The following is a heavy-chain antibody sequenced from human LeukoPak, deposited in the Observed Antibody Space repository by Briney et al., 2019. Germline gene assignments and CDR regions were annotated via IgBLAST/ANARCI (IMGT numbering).Heavy chain of an antibody. D-gene: IGHD5-18*01. Sequence: ASVKVSCKASGGTFSSYAISWVRQAPGQGLEWMGGIIPIFGTANYAQKFQGRVTITADESTSTAYMELSSLRSEDTAVYYCARGGYSYGNWFDPWGQGTLVTVSS. CDR3: ARGGYSYGNWFDP. J-gene: IGHJ5*02. CDR1: GGTFSSYA. CDR2: IIPIFGTA. V-gene: IGHV1-69*13.